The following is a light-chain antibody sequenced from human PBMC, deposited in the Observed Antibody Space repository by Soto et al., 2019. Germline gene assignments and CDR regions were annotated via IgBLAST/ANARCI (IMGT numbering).Light chain of an antibody. CDR2: DVS. V-gene: IGLV2-14*01. J-gene: IGLJ1*01. CDR1: SSDVGGYNY. CDR3: SSYTSSSTLGV. Sequence: QSVVTQPASVSRSPGQSITISCTGTSSDVGGYNYVSWYQQHPGKAPKLMIYDVSNRPSGVSNRFSGSKSGNTASLTISGFQAEDEADYYCSSYTSSSTLGVFGTGTKVTVL.